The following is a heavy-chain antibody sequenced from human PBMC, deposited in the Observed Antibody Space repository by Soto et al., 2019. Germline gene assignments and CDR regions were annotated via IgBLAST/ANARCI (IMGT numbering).Heavy chain of an antibody. Sequence: ASVKVSCRGSGYTFTSSGISWVRQAPEQGLEWMGWISAYNGNTNYAQMLQGRVTMTTDTSTSTGYMELRSLRADDTAVYYCARTGSGSYPANWFAPGGQGTLVTVSS. CDR3: ARTGSGSYPANWFAP. CDR1: GYTFTSSG. V-gene: IGHV1-18*04. CDR2: ISAYNGNT. J-gene: IGHJ5*02. D-gene: IGHD3-10*01.